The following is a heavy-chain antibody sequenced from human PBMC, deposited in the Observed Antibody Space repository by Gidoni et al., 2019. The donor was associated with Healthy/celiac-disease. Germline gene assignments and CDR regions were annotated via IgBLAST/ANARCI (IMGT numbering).Heavy chain of an antibody. J-gene: IGHJ4*02. CDR2: IYWDDDK. V-gene: IGHV2-5*02. CDR1: GFSLSTSGVG. Sequence: QITLKESGPTLVKPTQTLTLTCTFSGFSLSTSGVGVGWIRQPPGKALEWLALIYWDDDKRYSPSLKSRLTITKDTSKNQVVLTMTNMDPVDTATYYCALSLVPAAIRGAPNYDFWSGYEGPFGYWGQGTLVTVSS. D-gene: IGHD3-3*01. CDR3: ALSLVPAAIRGAPNYDFWSGYEGPFGY.